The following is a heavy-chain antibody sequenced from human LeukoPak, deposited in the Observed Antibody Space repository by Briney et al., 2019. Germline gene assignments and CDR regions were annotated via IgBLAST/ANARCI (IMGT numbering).Heavy chain of an antibody. D-gene: IGHD3-22*01. CDR1: GYSISSGYY. CDR2: IYHSGST. Sequence: SETLSLTCTVSGYSISSGYYWGWIRQPPGKGLEWIGSIYHSGSTYYNPSLKSRVTISVDTSKNQFSLKLSSVTAADTAVYYCARVKGYYDSSGYSNSYYFDYWGQGTLVTVSS. CDR3: ARVKGYYDSSGYSNSYYFDY. J-gene: IGHJ4*02. V-gene: IGHV4-38-2*02.